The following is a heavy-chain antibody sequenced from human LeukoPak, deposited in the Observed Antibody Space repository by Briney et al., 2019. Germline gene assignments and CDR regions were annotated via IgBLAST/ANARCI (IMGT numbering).Heavy chain of an antibody. J-gene: IGHJ6*03. Sequence: ASVKVSCKASGYTFTSHYMHWVRQAPGQGLEWMGIINPSGGSTSYAQKFQGRVTMTRDTSTSTVYMELSSLRSEDTAVYYCAGVNGSGSQPYYYYMDVWGKGTTVTVSS. CDR1: GYTFTSHY. CDR2: INPSGGST. D-gene: IGHD3-10*01. CDR3: AGVNGSGSQPYYYYMDV. V-gene: IGHV1-46*01.